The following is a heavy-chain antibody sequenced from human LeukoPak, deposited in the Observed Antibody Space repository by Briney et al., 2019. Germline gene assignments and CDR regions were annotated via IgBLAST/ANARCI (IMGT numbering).Heavy chain of an antibody. CDR3: ARGSTSQGWFDP. V-gene: IGHV4-30-2*01. CDR1: GGSISSGGYS. Sequence: SSETLSLTCAVSGGSISSGGYSWSWIRQPPGKGLEWIGYIYHSGSTYYNPSLKSRVTISVDRSKNQFSLKLSSVTAADTAVYYCARGSTSQGWFDPWGQGTLVTVSS. CDR2: IYHSGST. J-gene: IGHJ5*02. D-gene: IGHD2-2*01.